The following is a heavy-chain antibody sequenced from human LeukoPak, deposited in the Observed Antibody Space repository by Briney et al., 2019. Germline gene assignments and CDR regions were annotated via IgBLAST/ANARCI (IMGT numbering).Heavy chain of an antibody. Sequence: GGSLRLSCAASGFTFDDYAMHWVRQAPGKGLEWVSLISWDGGSTYYADSVKGRFTISRDNSKDSLYLQMNSLRAEDTALYYCAKAYDYGDYVVGYWGQGTLVTVSS. CDR3: AKAYDYGDYVVGY. V-gene: IGHV3-43D*03. D-gene: IGHD4-17*01. J-gene: IGHJ4*02. CDR1: GFTFDDYA. CDR2: ISWDGGST.